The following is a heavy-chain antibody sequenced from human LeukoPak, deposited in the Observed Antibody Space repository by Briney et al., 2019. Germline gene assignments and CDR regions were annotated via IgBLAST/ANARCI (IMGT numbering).Heavy chain of an antibody. J-gene: IGHJ4*02. V-gene: IGHV3-53*04. D-gene: IGHD3-3*01. Sequence: PGGSLRLSCAASRFTLRSNYMSWVRQAPGKGLEWVSIICGGGSTYYADSVKGRFTISRHNSKNTLYLQMNSLRAEDTAVYYCASLASTVPYLEDYWGQGTLVTVSS. CDR3: ASLASTVPYLEDY. CDR1: RFTLRSNY. CDR2: ICGGGST.